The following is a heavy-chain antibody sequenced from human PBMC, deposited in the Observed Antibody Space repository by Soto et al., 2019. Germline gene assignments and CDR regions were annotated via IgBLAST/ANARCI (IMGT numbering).Heavy chain of an antibody. CDR3: ASIRFLAAAPGY. CDR1: GGSFSGYY. CDR2: INHSGST. J-gene: IGHJ4*02. V-gene: IGHV4-34*01. D-gene: IGHD6-13*01. Sequence: SETLSLTCAVYGGSFSGYYWSWIRQPPGKGLEWIGEINHSGSTNYNPSLKSRVTISVDTSKNQFSLKLSSVTAADTAVYYCASIRFLAAAPGYWGQGTLVTV.